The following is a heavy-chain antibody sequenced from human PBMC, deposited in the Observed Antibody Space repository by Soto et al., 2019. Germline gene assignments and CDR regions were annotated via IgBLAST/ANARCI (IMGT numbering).Heavy chain of an antibody. CDR1: GFTFDDYA. D-gene: IGHD2-21*02. J-gene: IGHJ4*02. Sequence: EVQLVESGGGLVQPGRSLRLSCAASGFTFDDYAMHWVRQAPGKGLEWVSGISWNSGSIGYADSVKGRFTISRDNAKNSLYLQMNSLRAEDTAVYYCAKGWGLVVDYWGQGTLVTVSS. CDR3: AKGWGLVVDY. V-gene: IGHV3-9*01. CDR2: ISWNSGSI.